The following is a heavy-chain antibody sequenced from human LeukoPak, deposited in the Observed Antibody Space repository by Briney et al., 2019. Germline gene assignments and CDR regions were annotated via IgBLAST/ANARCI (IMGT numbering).Heavy chain of an antibody. J-gene: IGHJ4*02. CDR3: ARLIVEMATISLIDY. CDR2: IYPGDSDT. V-gene: IGHV5-51*01. CDR1: GYSFTSYW. D-gene: IGHD5-24*01. Sequence: GESLKISCKGSGYSFTSYWIGWVRQMPGKGLEWMGMIYPGDSDTRYSPSFQGQVTISADKSISTAYLQWSSLKASDTAMHYCARLIVEMATISLIDYWGQGTLVTVSS.